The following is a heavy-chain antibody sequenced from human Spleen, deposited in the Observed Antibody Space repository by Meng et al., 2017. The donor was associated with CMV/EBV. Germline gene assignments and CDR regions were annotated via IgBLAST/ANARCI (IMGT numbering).Heavy chain of an antibody. Sequence: ASVKVSCKASGYTFTAYYIHWVRQAPGQGPEWMGWINPNRGGTKYSQKFQGRVTMTRDTSISTAYMELSRLRSDDTAVYYCARSMRITIFGVVNFRYYGMDVWGQGTTVTVSS. CDR3: ARSMRITIFGVVNFRYYGMDV. CDR2: INPNRGGT. CDR1: GYTFTAYY. D-gene: IGHD3-3*01. V-gene: IGHV1-2*02. J-gene: IGHJ6*02.